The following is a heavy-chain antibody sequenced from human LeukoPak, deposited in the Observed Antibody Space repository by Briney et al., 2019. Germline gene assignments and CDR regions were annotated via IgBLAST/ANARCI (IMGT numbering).Heavy chain of an antibody. V-gene: IGHV1-18*01. CDR1: GYTFTSYG. CDR2: ISAYNGNT. J-gene: IGHJ4*02. Sequence: ASVKVSCKASGYTFTSYGISWVRQAPGQGLEWMGWISAYNGNTNYAQKLQGRVTMTTDTSTSTAYMELRSLRSDDTAVYYCARDHYDSSGYYYKVLDYWGQGTLVTVSS. D-gene: IGHD3-22*01. CDR3: ARDHYDSSGYYYKVLDY.